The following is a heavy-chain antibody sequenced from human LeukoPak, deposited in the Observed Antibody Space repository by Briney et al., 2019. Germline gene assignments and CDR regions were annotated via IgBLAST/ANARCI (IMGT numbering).Heavy chain of an antibody. CDR3: ARGSIAAAVPLGY. CDR2: IFYSGYI. D-gene: IGHD6-13*01. V-gene: IGHV4-30-4*01. J-gene: IGHJ4*02. Sequence: SETLSLTCTVSGESIRSGNSHWSWIRQPPGKGLEWIGYIFYSGYIYYNPSLESRVTISIDTSKNQFSLKLTSVTAADTAVYYCARGSIAAAVPLGYWGQGTLVTVSS. CDR1: GESIRSGNSH.